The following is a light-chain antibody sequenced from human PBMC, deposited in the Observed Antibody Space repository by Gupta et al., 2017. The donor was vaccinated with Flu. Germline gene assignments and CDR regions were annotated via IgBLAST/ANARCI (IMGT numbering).Light chain of an antibody. CDR3: CSYSGSATLL. V-gene: IGLV2-11*01. CDR2: DVS. J-gene: IGLJ3*02. CDR1: SSNIGAYNY. Sequence: QSALTQPRSVSGSPGQSVAISCPGTSSNIGAYNYVSWYQQHPGKAPKLIICDVSKRPSGVPDRFSGSKSGNTASLTISGLQAEDEADYFCCSYSGSATLLFGGGTKLTVL.